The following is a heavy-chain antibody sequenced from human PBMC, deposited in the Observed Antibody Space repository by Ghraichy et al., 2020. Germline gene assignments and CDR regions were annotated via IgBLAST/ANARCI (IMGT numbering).Heavy chain of an antibody. Sequence: GGSLRLSCAASGFTFRTYVMSWVRQAPGKGLEWVSALNSAGTTFYLHSVKGRFTISRDNSKNTLFLQMNSLRAEDTAIYYCAKEGGLVVREGNGMDVWGQGTTVTVSS. CDR2: LNSAGTT. J-gene: IGHJ6*02. CDR1: GFTFRTYV. D-gene: IGHD3-10*01. CDR3: AKEGGLVVREGNGMDV. V-gene: IGHV3-23*01.